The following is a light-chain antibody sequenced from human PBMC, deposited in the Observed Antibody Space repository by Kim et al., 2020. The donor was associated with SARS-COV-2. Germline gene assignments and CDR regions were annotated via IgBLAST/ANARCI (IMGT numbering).Light chain of an antibody. CDR2: DTF. J-gene: IGKJ5*01. CDR1: QSLSTGY. CDR3: QHYAGSPPIP. V-gene: IGKV3-20*01. Sequence: EIVLTQSPGTLSLSPGERATLSCRASQSLSTGYIAWYQQKPGQAPRLLIYDTFNTATGIPDRFSGSGSGTDFTLTIRRLEPEDFAVYFCQHYAGSPPIPFGLGTRLEIK.